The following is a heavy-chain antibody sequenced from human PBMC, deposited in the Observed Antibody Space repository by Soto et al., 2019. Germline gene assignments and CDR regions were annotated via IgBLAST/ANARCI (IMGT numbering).Heavy chain of an antibody. D-gene: IGHD2-15*01. CDR1: GFTFSSYA. J-gene: IGHJ4*02. Sequence: QVHLVESGGGVVQPGRSLRLSCAASGFTFSSYAIHWVRQAPGKGLEWVALIWFDGSNKYYEDSVKGRFSISRDNSKNTLFLQMDSLRAEDTSVYYCARGQLPAATTDLDFWGQGTLVIVSS. CDR3: ARGQLPAATTDLDF. CDR2: IWFDGSNK. V-gene: IGHV3-33*01.